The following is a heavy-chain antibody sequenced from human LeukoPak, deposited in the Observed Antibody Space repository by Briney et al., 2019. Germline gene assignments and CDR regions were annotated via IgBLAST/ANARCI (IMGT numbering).Heavy chain of an antibody. CDR1: GYTFTGYY. Sequence: ASVKVSCKASGYTFTGYYMHWVRQAPGQGLEWMGRINPNSGGTNYAQKFQGRVTMTRDSSIRTAYMELSRLRSDDTAVYYCARAVVVTAPLDYWGQGTLVTVSS. CDR2: INPNSGGT. D-gene: IGHD2-21*02. J-gene: IGHJ4*02. V-gene: IGHV1-2*06. CDR3: ARAVVVTAPLDY.